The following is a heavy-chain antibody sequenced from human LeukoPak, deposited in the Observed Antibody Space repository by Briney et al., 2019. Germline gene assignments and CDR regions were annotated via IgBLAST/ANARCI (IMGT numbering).Heavy chain of an antibody. J-gene: IGHJ6*02. Sequence: GGSLRLSCAASGFTFSSYAMSWVRQAPGKGLEWVAVISYDGSNKYYADSVKGRFTISRDNSKNTLYLQMNSLRAEDTAVYYCARESPPTGTTFAIYYYGMDVWGQGTTVTVSS. CDR2: ISYDGSNK. V-gene: IGHV3-30-3*01. D-gene: IGHD1-1*01. CDR1: GFTFSSYA. CDR3: ARESPPTGTTFAIYYYGMDV.